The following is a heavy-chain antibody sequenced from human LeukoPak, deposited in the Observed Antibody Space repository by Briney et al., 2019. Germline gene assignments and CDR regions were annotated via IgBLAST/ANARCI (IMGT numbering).Heavy chain of an antibody. Sequence: GGSLRLSCAASGFTFSSHSMNWVRQAPGKGLEWVAVIWYDGSNKYYADSVKGRFTISRDNSKNTLYLQMNSLRAEDTAVYYCARVRNQYYYGMDVWGQGTTVTVSS. CDR1: GFTFSSHS. CDR3: ARVRNQYYYGMDV. J-gene: IGHJ6*02. V-gene: IGHV3-33*08. CDR2: IWYDGSNK. D-gene: IGHD1-14*01.